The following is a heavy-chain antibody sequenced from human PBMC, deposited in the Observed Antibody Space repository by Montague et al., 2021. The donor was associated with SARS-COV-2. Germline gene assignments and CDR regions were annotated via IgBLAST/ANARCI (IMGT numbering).Heavy chain of an antibody. CDR2: MYYSGST. CDR1: GGSINSSNYY. J-gene: IGHJ6*02. V-gene: IGHV4-39*07. CDR3: ARDDIVLQGVTKGMDV. D-gene: IGHD3-10*01. Sequence: SETLSLTCTVSGGSINSSNYYWGWIRQPPGEGLEWIGNMYYSGSTYYNPSLKSRVTISIDTSKNQFSLKLSSVTAADTAVYYCARDDIVLQGVTKGMDVWGQGATVTASS.